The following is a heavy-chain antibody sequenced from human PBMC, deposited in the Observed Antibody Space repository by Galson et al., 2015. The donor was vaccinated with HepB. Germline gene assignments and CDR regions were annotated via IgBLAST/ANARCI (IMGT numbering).Heavy chain of an antibody. CDR1: GFTFSDHY. CDR3: ARHRYDYVWGNYRSNGMDV. V-gene: IGHV3-72*01. D-gene: IGHD3-16*02. CDR2: ITNKANSYTT. Sequence: SLRLSCAASGFTFSDHYMDWVRQAPGKGLEWVGRITNKANSYTTEYAASVKGRFTISRDDSKNSLYLQVNSLKTEDTAVYYCARHRYDYVWGNYRSNGMDVWGQGTTVTVSS. J-gene: IGHJ6*02.